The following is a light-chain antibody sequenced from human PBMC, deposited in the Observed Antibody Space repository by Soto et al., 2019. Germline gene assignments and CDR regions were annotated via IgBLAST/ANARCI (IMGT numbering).Light chain of an antibody. V-gene: IGKV1-5*03. CDR2: KAS. J-gene: IGKJ1*01. CDR3: QHYNAYSRT. Sequence: DIQMTQSPSTLSASIGDRVTITCRASQSIDTSLAWYQQKPGKAPKLVIYKASSLQSGVPSRFIGSGSGTEFTLTICSLQPDDFATSSCQHYNAYSRTFGQGTKVEVK. CDR1: QSIDTS.